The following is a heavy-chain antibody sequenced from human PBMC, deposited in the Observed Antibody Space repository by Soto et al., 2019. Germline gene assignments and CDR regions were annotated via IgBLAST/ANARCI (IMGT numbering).Heavy chain of an antibody. CDR3: ARDPQGYCSGGSCPIGWYFDL. Sequence: GASVKVSCKASGYTFTGYYMHWVRQAPGQGLEWMGWINPNSGGTNYAQKFQGWVTMTRDTSISTAYMELSRLRSDVTAVYYCARDPQGYCSGGSCPIGWYFDLWGRGTLVTVSS. J-gene: IGHJ2*01. V-gene: IGHV1-2*04. D-gene: IGHD2-15*01. CDR1: GYTFTGYY. CDR2: INPNSGGT.